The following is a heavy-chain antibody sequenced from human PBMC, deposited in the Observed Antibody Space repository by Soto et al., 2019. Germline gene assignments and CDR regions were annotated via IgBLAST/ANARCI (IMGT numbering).Heavy chain of an antibody. CDR3: ARVLNSEQNCSGGSCYFHYYYYGMDV. V-gene: IGHV4-34*01. CDR1: GGSFSGYY. CDR2: INHSGST. Sequence: PSENLDLTCAVYGGSFSGYYWSWIRQPPGKGLEWIGEINHSGSTNYNPSLKSRVTISVDTSKNQFSLKLSSVTAADTAVYYCARVLNSEQNCSGGSCYFHYYYYGMDVWGQGTTVP. D-gene: IGHD2-15*01. J-gene: IGHJ6*02.